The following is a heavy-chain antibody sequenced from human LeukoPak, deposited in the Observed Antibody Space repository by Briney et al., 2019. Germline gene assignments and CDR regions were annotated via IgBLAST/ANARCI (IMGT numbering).Heavy chain of an antibody. CDR3: TLTTFGVVYYFDY. D-gene: IGHD1/OR15-1a*01. CDR1: GFTFSSYA. CDR2: ISYDGINQ. Sequence: AGSLRLSCATSGFTFSSYAMHWVRQAPGKGLEWVALISYDGINQYYADSVKGRFIISRDNSKNTLYLQLNSLRLEDTAVYYCTLTTFGVVYYFDYWGQGTLVTVSS. J-gene: IGHJ4*02. V-gene: IGHV3-30*04.